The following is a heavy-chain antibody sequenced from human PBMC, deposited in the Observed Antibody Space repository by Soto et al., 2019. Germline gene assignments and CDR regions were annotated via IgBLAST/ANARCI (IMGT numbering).Heavy chain of an antibody. J-gene: IGHJ6*02. V-gene: IGHV4-31*03. Sequence: QVQLQESGPGLVKPSQTLSLTCTVSGGSISSGGYYWSWIRQHPGKGLEWIGYIYYSGSTYYNPSLRSRVTISVDTSKNQFSLKLSSVTAADTAVYYCARGETPLPYYYGSGSYGFGYYGMDVWGQGTTVTVSS. CDR3: ARGETPLPYYYGSGSYGFGYYGMDV. CDR2: IYYSGST. D-gene: IGHD3-10*01. CDR1: GGSISSGGYY.